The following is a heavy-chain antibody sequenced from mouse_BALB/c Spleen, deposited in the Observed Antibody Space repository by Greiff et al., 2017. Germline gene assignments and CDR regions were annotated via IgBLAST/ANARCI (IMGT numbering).Heavy chain of an antibody. Sequence: VHLQQSGAELAKPGASVKMSCKASGYTFTSYWMHWVKQRPGQGLEWIGYINPSTGYTEYNQKFKDKATLTADKSSSTAYMQLSSLTSEDSAVYYCARNWEYYFDYWGQGTTLTVSS. D-gene: IGHD4-1*01. CDR1: GYTFTSYW. CDR2: INPSTGYT. V-gene: IGHV1-7*01. CDR3: ARNWEYYFDY. J-gene: IGHJ2*01.